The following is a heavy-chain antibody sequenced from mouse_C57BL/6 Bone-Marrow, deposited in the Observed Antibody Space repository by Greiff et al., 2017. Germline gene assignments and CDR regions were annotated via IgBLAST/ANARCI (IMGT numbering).Heavy chain of an antibody. J-gene: IGHJ4*01. V-gene: IGHV1-81*01. D-gene: IGHD1-1*01. CDR3: ARLELLAMDY. Sequence: VQLQQSGAELARPGASVKLSCKASGYTFTSYGISWVKQRTGQGLEWIGEIYPRSGNTYYNEKFKGKATLTADKSSSTAYMELRSLTSEDSAVFFCARLELLAMDYWGQGTSVTVSS. CDR1: GYTFTSYG. CDR2: IYPRSGNT.